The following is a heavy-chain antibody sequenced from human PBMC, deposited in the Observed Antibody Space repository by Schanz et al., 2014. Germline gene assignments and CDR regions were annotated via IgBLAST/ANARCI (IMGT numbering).Heavy chain of an antibody. CDR2: ISAYNGST. J-gene: IGHJ6*02. CDR3: ATMGVNDYWRFGWDV. CDR1: GYTFTSYA. Sequence: QVQLVQSGAEVKKPGASVKVSCKASGYTFTSYAISWVRQAPGQGLGWMGWISAYNGSTDYAQKFQGRVTMTTDTSTSTASMELRSLRSDDTAVYYCATMGVNDYWRFGWDVWGQGTAVTVSS. V-gene: IGHV1-18*04. D-gene: IGHD3-16*01.